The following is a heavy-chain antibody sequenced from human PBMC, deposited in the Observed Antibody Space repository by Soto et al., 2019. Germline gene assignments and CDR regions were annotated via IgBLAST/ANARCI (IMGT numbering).Heavy chain of an antibody. Sequence: QVQLVQSGAEVKKPGTSVKVSCKASGNSFTIYYMHWARQGPGQGLEWMGIINPSGGSTGYAQEFQARVTMTSDTSTSTVYMELSSLRSEDTAVYYCARGGIGARGWFVPWGQGTLVTVSS. CDR3: ARGGIGARGWFVP. CDR1: GNSFTIYY. V-gene: IGHV1-46*01. D-gene: IGHD1-26*01. J-gene: IGHJ5*02. CDR2: INPSGGST.